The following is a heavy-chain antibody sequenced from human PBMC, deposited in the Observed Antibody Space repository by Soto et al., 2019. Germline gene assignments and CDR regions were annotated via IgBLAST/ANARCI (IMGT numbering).Heavy chain of an antibody. V-gene: IGHV4-31*03. CDR3: ASGTKAPGDY. J-gene: IGHJ4*02. Sequence: PSETLSLTCTVSGGSVSSGGYYWSWIRQHPGKGLEWIGYIYYSGSTYYNPSLKSRVTISVDTSKNQFSLKLSSVTAADTAVYYCASGTKAPGDYWGQGTLVTVSS. CDR1: GGSVSSGGYY. CDR2: IYYSGST. D-gene: IGHD2-8*01.